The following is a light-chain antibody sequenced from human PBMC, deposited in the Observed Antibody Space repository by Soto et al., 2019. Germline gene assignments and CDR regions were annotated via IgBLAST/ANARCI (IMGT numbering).Light chain of an antibody. CDR1: QSVSNN. V-gene: IGKV3-15*01. J-gene: IGKJ2*01. CDR2: GAS. Sequence: EIVMTQSPATPSVSPGERATLSCRASQSVSNNLAWYQQKPGQAPRLLIYGASTRATSIPARFSGSGSGTEFTLTISSLQSEDFAVYYCQQYNNWPPRYTFGQGTKLEIK. CDR3: QQYNNWPPRYT.